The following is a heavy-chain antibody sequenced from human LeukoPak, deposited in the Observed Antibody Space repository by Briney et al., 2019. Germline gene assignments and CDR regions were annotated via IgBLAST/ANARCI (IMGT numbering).Heavy chain of an antibody. D-gene: IGHD3-9*01. J-gene: IGHJ4*02. CDR2: ITSGGDYI. Sequence: EGSLRLSCAASGFTFNTFNMNWVRQAPGKGLEWVSSITSGGDYIYYADSVKGRFTTSRDNAKNSLSLQLNSLRVEDTAVYYCARGHYDVLAASYTWTPDYWGQGTLVTVSS. CDR3: ARGHYDVLAASYTWTPDY. V-gene: IGHV3-21*01. CDR1: GFTFNTFN.